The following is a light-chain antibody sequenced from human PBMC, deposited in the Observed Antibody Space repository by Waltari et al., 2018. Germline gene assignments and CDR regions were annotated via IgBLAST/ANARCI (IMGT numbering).Light chain of an antibody. Sequence: QSALTQPASVSGPPGQSITISCAGIGTAIATSDFVSWYQHRPDRAPQVSIYDVTNRPSEISARFSASQSADTASLTISGLQAEDEGDYYCASQRPDGVVLFGGGTRVTVL. J-gene: IGLJ3*02. CDR3: ASQRPDGVVL. V-gene: IGLV2-14*03. CDR1: GTAIATSDF. CDR2: DVT.